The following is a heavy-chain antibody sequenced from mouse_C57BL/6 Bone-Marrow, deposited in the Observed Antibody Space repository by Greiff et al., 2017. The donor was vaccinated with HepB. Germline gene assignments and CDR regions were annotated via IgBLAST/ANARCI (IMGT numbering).Heavy chain of an antibody. Sequence: QVQLQQPGAELVMPGASVKLSCKASGYTFTSYWMHWVKQRPGKGLEWIGEIDPSDSYTNYNQKFKGKSTLTVDKSSSTAYMQLSSLTSEDSAVYYCASSLPYWYFDVWGTGTTVTVSS. J-gene: IGHJ1*03. CDR2: IDPSDSYT. CDR1: GYTFTSYW. CDR3: ASSLPYWYFDV. V-gene: IGHV1-69*01.